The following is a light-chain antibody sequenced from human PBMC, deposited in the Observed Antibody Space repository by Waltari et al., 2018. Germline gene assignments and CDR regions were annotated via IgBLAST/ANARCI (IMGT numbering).Light chain of an antibody. CDR2: GVS. CDR3: SSYTSSGTLV. V-gene: IGLV2-14*03. Sequence: QSALTQPASVFGFPGQSITISCSGPSNDIGSYNYISWYQQNPASAPKLMIYGVSDRPSGLSDRFSGSKSGNTAYLSISGVQAEDEADYYCSSYTSSGTLVFGGGTKLTVL. J-gene: IGLJ2*01. CDR1: SNDIGSYNY.